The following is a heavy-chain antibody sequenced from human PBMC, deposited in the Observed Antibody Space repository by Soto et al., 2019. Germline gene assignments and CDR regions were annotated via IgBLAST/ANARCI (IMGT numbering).Heavy chain of an antibody. CDR2: ISSSGSTI. V-gene: IGHV3-48*03. CDR3: ARGLIDFWSGYFDD. Sequence: GGSLRLSCAASGFTFSSYEMNWVRQAPGKGLEWVSYISSSGSTIYYADSVKGRFTISRDNAKNSLYLQMNSLRAEDAAFYYCARGLIDFWSGYFDDWGQGALVIVSS. J-gene: IGHJ4*02. D-gene: IGHD3-3*01. CDR1: GFTFSSYE.